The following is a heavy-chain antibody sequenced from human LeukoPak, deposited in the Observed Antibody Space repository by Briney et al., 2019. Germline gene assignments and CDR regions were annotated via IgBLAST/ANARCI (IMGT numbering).Heavy chain of an antibody. J-gene: IGHJ3*02. CDR1: SAFFSSYY. D-gene: IGHD6-13*01. V-gene: IGHV4-59*08. CDR3: ARHGQQLENNAFDM. Sequence: PSETLSLTCTVSSAFFSSYYWSWIRQPPGKGLEWIGYIYNTGYTKYNASLKSRVTISTDTSKNQFSLKLSSVTAADTAVYYCARHGQQLENNAFDMWGQGTVVTVSS. CDR2: IYNTGYT.